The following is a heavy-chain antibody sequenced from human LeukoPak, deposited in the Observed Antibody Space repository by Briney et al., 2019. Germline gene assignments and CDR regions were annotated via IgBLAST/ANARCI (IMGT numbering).Heavy chain of an antibody. J-gene: IGHJ4*02. D-gene: IGHD6-6*01. CDR1: GSTFSSYW. CDR3: VQSSPTIDY. V-gene: IGHV3-74*01. Sequence: GGSLRLSCTAPGSTFSSYWTHSVRHAPGKGLVWVSRINSDGSSTTYADSVKGRFTISRDNTKNTLYLQMNSLRAEDTAVYYCVQSSPTIDYWGQGTLVTVSS. CDR2: INSDGSST.